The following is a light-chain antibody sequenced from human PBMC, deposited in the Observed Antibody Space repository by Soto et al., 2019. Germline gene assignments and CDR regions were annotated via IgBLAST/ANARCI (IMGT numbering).Light chain of an antibody. CDR1: SGHSSYA. J-gene: IGLJ2*01. Sequence: QPVLTQSPSASASLGASVKLTCTLSSGHSSYAIAWHQQQPEKGPRYLMKLNSDGSHSKGDGIPDRFSGSSSGAERYLTIPSLQSEDEADYCCQTWGTGIQVFGGGTQLTVL. CDR3: QTWGTGIQV. CDR2: LNSDGSH. V-gene: IGLV4-69*01.